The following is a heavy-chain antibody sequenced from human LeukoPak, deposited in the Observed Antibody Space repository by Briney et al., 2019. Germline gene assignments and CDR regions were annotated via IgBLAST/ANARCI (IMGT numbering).Heavy chain of an antibody. Sequence: GGSLRLSCAVSGFTFSSYAMHWVRQAPGKGLEWVAVIWEDGSNEFYADSVKGRFTISRDNSKNTLYLQMNCLRAEDTAVYYCARDLSKLIEYWGQGTLVTVSS. D-gene: IGHD4-11*01. V-gene: IGHV3-33*01. CDR3: ARDLSKLIEY. J-gene: IGHJ4*02. CDR1: GFTFSSYA. CDR2: IWEDGSNE.